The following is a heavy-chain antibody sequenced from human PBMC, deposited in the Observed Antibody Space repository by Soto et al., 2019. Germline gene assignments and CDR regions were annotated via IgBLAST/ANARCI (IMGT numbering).Heavy chain of an antibody. J-gene: IGHJ4*02. CDR1: GFTSSDYS. Sequence: QVQLVESGGDLVKPGGSLRLSCAASGFTSSDYSMRWIRQAPGKGLEWVSYISSSGRTIYYADSVKGRFTISRDNAKNSLYLQMNSLRAEDTAVYYCARSGGMGGDGYNWGQGTLVTVSS. CDR3: ARSGGMGGDGYN. CDR2: ISSSGRTI. D-gene: IGHD3-16*01. V-gene: IGHV3-11*01.